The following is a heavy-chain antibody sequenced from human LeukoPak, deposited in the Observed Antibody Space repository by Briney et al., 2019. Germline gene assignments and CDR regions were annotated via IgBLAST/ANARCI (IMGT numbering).Heavy chain of an antibody. CDR1: GYTFTSYY. V-gene: IGHV1-46*01. CDR3: ARVLRSRLTMVRGAFDY. CDR2: INPSGGST. J-gene: IGHJ4*02. D-gene: IGHD3-10*01. Sequence: ASVKVSCKASGYTFTSYYMHLVRQAPGLGLEWMGIINPSGGSTSYAQKFQGRVTMTRDTSTSTVYMELSSLRSEDTAVYYCARVLRSRLTMVRGAFDYWGQGTLVTVSS.